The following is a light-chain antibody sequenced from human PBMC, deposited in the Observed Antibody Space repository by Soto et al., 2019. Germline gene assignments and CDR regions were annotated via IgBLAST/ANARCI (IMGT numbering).Light chain of an antibody. CDR3: QQYGSSPLT. CDR2: GAS. V-gene: IGKV3-20*01. J-gene: IGKJ4*01. Sequence: EIVLTQSPGTLSLSPGERATLSCRASQSVSSSYLAWYQQKPGQAPRLLIYGASSRATGIPDRFSGSGSGTDFTLTISRLEPEEFAVYYCQQYGSSPLTFGGATKVEIK. CDR1: QSVSSSY.